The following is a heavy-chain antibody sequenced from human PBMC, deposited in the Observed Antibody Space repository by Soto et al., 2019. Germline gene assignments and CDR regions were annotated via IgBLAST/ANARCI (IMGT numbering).Heavy chain of an antibody. Sequence: QLQLQESGPGLVKPSETLSLTCTVSGGSISSSSYYWGWIRQPPGKGLEWIGSIYYSGSTYYNPSLKSRVTISVDTSKNQFSLKLSSVTAADTAVYYCARHDRIAAAGVSFDYWGQGTLVTVSS. CDR2: IYYSGST. V-gene: IGHV4-39*01. J-gene: IGHJ4*02. CDR3: ARHDRIAAAGVSFDY. CDR1: GGSISSSSYY. D-gene: IGHD6-13*01.